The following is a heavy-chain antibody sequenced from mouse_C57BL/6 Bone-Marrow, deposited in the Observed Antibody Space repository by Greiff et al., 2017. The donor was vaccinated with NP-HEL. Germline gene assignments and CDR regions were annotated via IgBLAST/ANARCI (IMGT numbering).Heavy chain of an antibody. CDR2: IDPSDSYT. CDR3: ARPHYYVSPWFAY. CDR1: GYTFTSYW. D-gene: IGHD1-1*01. V-gene: IGHV1-69*01. Sequence: QVQLQQPGAELVMPGASVKLSCKASGYTFTSYWMHWVKQRPGQGLEWIGEIDPSDSYTNYNQKFKGKSTLTVDKSSSTAYMQLSSLTSEDSAVYYCARPHYYVSPWFAYWGQGTLVTVSA. J-gene: IGHJ3*01.